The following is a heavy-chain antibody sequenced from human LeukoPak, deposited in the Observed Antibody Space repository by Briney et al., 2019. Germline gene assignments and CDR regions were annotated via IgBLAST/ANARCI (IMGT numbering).Heavy chain of an antibody. V-gene: IGHV1-3*01. Sequence: ASVKVSCKASGYTFTSYAMHWVRQAPGQRLEWMGWINAGNGNTKYSQKFQGRVTITRDTSASTAYMELSSLRSEDTAVYYCAREAAGLYNWFDPWGQGTLVTVSS. CDR3: AREAAGLYNWFDP. CDR1: GYTFTSYA. J-gene: IGHJ5*02. CDR2: INAGNGNT. D-gene: IGHD6-13*01.